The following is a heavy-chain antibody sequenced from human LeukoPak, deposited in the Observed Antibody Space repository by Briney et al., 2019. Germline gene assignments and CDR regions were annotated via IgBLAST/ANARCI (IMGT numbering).Heavy chain of an antibody. V-gene: IGHV3-30*18. CDR1: GFTFSSYG. CDR2: ISYDGSNK. J-gene: IGHJ5*02. CDR3: AKVNYGSGSWDRNWFDP. Sequence: GRSLRLSCAASGFTFSSYGMHWVRQAPGQGLEWVAVISYDGSNKYYADSVKGRFTISRDNSKNTLYLQMNSLRAEDTAVYYCAKVNYGSGSWDRNWFDPWGQGTLVTVSS. D-gene: IGHD3-10*01.